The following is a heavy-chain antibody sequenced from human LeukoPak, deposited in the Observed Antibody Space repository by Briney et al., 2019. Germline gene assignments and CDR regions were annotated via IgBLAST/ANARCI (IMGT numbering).Heavy chain of an antibody. CDR3: ARDRRGYYDSSGYYDY. CDR1: GFTFSDCY. Sequence: GGSLRLPCAASGFTFSDCYMSWIRQAPGKGLEWVSYISSSGSTIYYADSVKGRFTISRDNAKNSLYLQMNSLRAEDTAVYYCARDRRGYYDSSGYYDYWGQGTLVTVSS. CDR2: ISSSGSTI. V-gene: IGHV3-11*01. J-gene: IGHJ4*02. D-gene: IGHD3-22*01.